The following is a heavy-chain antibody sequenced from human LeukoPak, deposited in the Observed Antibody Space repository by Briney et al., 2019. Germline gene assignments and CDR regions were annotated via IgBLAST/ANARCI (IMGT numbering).Heavy chain of an antibody. CDR2: ISAYNGNT. CDR3: ASLGPTDTAMKIWTFDY. J-gene: IGHJ4*02. D-gene: IGHD5-18*01. Sequence: ASVKVSCKASGYTFTSYGISWVRQAPGQGLEWMGWISAYNGNTNYAQKLQGRVTMTTDTSTSTAYMELRSLRSDDTAVYYCASLGPTDTAMKIWTFDYWGQGTLVTVSS. CDR1: GYTFTSYG. V-gene: IGHV1-18*01.